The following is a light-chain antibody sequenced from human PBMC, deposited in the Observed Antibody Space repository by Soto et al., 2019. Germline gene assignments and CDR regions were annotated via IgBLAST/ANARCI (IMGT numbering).Light chain of an antibody. J-gene: IGLJ1*01. Sequence: QSVLTQPPSVSGAPGQRGTISCTGSSSNIGAGYDVHWYQQLPGTAPKLPIYGNSNRPSGIPDRFSGSKSGTSASLAITGLQAEDEADYYCQSYDSSLSGFYVFGTGTKLTVL. CDR3: QSYDSSLSGFYV. CDR2: GNS. V-gene: IGLV1-40*01. CDR1: SSNIGAGYD.